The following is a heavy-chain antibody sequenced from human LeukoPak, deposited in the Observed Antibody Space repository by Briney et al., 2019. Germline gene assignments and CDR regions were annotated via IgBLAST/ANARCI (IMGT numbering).Heavy chain of an antibody. V-gene: IGHV3-23*01. CDR3: ARERGYSYGYDQIYYFDY. Sequence: GGSLRLSCAASGFTFSSYAMSWVRQALGKGLEWVSAISGSGGSTYYADSVKGRFTISRDNSKNTLYLQMNSLRAEDTAVYYCARERGYSYGYDQIYYFDYWGQGTLVTVSS. CDR2: ISGSGGST. J-gene: IGHJ4*02. CDR1: GFTFSSYA. D-gene: IGHD5-18*01.